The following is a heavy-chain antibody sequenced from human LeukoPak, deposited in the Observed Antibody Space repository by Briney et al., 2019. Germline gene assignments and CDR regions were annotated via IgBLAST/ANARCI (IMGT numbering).Heavy chain of an antibody. V-gene: IGHV4-30-2*03. CDR3: ARLLVLMVYAPDY. D-gene: IGHD2-8*01. Sequence: SQTLSLTCTVSGGSISSGGYYWSWIRQPPGKGLEWIGYIYHSGSTYYNPSLKSRVTISVDTSKNQFSLKLSSVTAADTAVYYCARLLVLMVYAPDYWGQGTLVTVSS. CDR1: GGSISSGGYY. CDR2: IYHSGST. J-gene: IGHJ4*02.